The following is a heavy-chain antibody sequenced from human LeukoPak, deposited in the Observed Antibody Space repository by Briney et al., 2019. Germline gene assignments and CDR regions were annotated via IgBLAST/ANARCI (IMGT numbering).Heavy chain of an antibody. V-gene: IGHV4-4*07. D-gene: IGHD3-3*01. CDR2: IYTSGST. J-gene: IGHJ4*02. Sequence: SETLSLTCTVSGGSISSYYWSWIRQPAGKGLEWIGRIYTSGSTNYNPSLKSRVTMSVDTSKNQFSLKLSSVTAADTAVYYCASVSYDFWSGYGVDYWGQGTLVTVSS. CDR1: GGSISSYY. CDR3: ASVSYDFWSGYGVDY.